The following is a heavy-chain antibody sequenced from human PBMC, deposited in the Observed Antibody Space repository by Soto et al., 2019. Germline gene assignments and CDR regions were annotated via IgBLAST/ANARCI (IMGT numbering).Heavy chain of an antibody. CDR2: IFPGDSDT. CDR1: GYNFANFW. CDR3: AAGYSTGLDAFDI. J-gene: IGHJ3*02. D-gene: IGHD2-8*02. V-gene: IGHV5-51*01. Sequence: GESLKISCKGSGYNFANFWIGWVRQMPGKGLEWMGMIFPGDSDTINSPSLEGQITMSVDKSDSSACLQWRSLKASDTAIYYCAAGYSTGLDAFDIWGQGTMVTVSS.